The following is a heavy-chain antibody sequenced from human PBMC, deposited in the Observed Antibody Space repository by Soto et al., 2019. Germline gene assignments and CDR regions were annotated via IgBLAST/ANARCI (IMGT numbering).Heavy chain of an antibody. J-gene: IGHJ6*02. V-gene: IGHV3-30-3*01. CDR2: ISYDGNNK. CDR3: ARAVCDGGSCYTLVGLRYGMDV. Sequence: QVQLVESGGGVVQPGRSQRLSCAASGFTFSSYAMYWVRQAPGKGLEWVAVISYDGNNKYYADSEKGRFTISRDNSKNTLYLQMNSLRAEDTAVYYCARAVCDGGSCYTLVGLRYGMDVWGQGTTVTVSS. CDR1: GFTFSSYA. D-gene: IGHD2-15*01.